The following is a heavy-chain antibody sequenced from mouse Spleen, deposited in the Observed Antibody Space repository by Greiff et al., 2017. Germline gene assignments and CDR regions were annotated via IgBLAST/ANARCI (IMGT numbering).Heavy chain of an antibody. V-gene: IGHV1-19*01. J-gene: IGHJ3*01. CDR1: GYTFTDYY. CDR3: AREGTVPWFAY. Sequence: EVQLQESGPVLVKPGASVKMSCKASGYTFTDYYMNWVKQSHGKSLEWIGVINPYNGGTSYNQKFKGKATLTVDKSSSTAYMELNSLTSEDSAVYYCAREGTVPWFAYWGQGTLVTVSA. CDR2: INPYNGGT. D-gene: IGHD4-1*01.